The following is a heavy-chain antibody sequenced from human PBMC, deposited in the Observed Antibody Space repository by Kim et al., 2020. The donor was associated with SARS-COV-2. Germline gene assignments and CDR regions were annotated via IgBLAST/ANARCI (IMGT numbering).Heavy chain of an antibody. Sequence: SPSLKSRVTISLDTSQNNFSLTLTSVTAADTAVYYCARRSAAATAGGLDYWGQGILVTVSS. V-gene: IGHV4-31*02. CDR3: ARRSAAATAGGLDY. J-gene: IGHJ4*02. D-gene: IGHD2-15*01.